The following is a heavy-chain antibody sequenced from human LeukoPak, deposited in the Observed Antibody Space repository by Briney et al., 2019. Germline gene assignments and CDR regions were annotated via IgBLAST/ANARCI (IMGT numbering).Heavy chain of an antibody. Sequence: PGGSLRLSCAASGFTLSNYGMTWVRQAPGKGLEWVSSISGATGTTYYADSVMGRFTISRDNSKNTLYLQMNSLRAEDTAVYYCAKSKEDCCGSFDPWGQGALVTVSS. D-gene: IGHD2-15*01. CDR2: ISGATGTT. V-gene: IGHV3-23*01. J-gene: IGHJ5*02. CDR3: AKSKEDCCGSFDP. CDR1: GFTLSNYG.